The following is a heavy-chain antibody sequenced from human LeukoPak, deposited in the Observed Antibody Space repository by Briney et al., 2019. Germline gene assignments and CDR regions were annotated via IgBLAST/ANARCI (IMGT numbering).Heavy chain of an antibody. D-gene: IGHD5-18*01. CDR1: GGSFSGYY. V-gene: IGHV4-34*01. Sequence: PSETLSLTCAVSGGSFSGYYWTWIRQPPGKGLEWIGEINHSGNANYNPSLKSRVTISLDMSENHFSLKLTSVTAADTAVYYCARDTAMVTDYWGQGTLVTVSS. CDR3: ARDTAMVTDY. J-gene: IGHJ4*02. CDR2: INHSGNA.